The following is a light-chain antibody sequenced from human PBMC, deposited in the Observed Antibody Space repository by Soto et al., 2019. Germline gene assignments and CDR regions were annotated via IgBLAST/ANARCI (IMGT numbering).Light chain of an antibody. Sequence: QSVLTQPPSASGTPGQRVTSSCSGSSSNIGSNYVYWYQQLPGTAPKLLIYRNNQRPSGVPDRFSGSKSGTSASLAISGLRSEDEADYYCAAWDDSLSGRVFGTGTKLTVL. J-gene: IGLJ1*01. CDR3: AAWDDSLSGRV. V-gene: IGLV1-47*01. CDR1: SSNIGSNY. CDR2: RNN.